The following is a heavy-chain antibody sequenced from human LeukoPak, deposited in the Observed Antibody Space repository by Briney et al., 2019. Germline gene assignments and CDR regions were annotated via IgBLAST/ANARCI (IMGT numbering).Heavy chain of an antibody. V-gene: IGHV1-69*05. CDR3: ARDNYAGANWFDP. CDR2: IIPIFGTA. J-gene: IGHJ5*02. D-gene: IGHD1-7*01. Sequence: ASVKVSCKASGGTFSSYAISWVRQAPAQGLEWMGGIIPIFGTANYAQKFQRRVTITTDESTSTAYMELSSLRTEDTAVYYCARDNYAGANWFDPWGQGTLVTVSS. CDR1: GGTFSSYA.